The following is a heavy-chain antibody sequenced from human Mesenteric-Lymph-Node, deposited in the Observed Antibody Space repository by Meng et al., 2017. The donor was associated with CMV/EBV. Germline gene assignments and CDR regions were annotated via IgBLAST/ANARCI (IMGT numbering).Heavy chain of an antibody. J-gene: IGHJ6*02. CDR3: ATSREGAPRYYGMDV. Sequence: ASVKVSCKVSVYTLAELFWHWVRQAPGKGLEWMGGFDPEDGETLYAQRLQGRVTMTENRSTDTAYMELSSLGSENTAVYYWATSREGAPRYYGMDVWGQGTTVTVSS. CDR1: VYTLAELF. V-gene: IGHV1-24*01. CDR2: FDPEDGET. D-gene: IGHD1-26*01.